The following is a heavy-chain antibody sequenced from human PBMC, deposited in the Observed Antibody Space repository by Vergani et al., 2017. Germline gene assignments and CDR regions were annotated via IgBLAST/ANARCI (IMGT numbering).Heavy chain of an antibody. J-gene: IGHJ6*02. CDR1: GGTFSSYA. CDR2: IIPIFGTA. Sequence: QVQLVQSGAEVKKPGSSVKVSCKASGGTFSSYAISWVRQAPGQGLEWMGRIIPIFGTANYAQKFQGRVTITADESTSTAYMELSSLKSEDTAVYYCARDREVYYDMLTCYYLPYYGMDVWGQGTTVTVSS. CDR3: ARDREVYYDMLTCYYLPYYGMDV. V-gene: IGHV1-69*13. D-gene: IGHD3-9*01.